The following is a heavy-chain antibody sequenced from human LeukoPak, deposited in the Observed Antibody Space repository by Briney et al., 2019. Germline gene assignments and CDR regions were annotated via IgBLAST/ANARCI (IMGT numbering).Heavy chain of an antibody. D-gene: IGHD3-10*01. CDR1: GFTFSSYE. CDR3: ARDLKLLCFGDTLAGYFQS. Sequence: PGGSMTPPCAASGFTFSSYEMNWVRQAPGKGLEWVSYISTEGSTIYYADSVKGRFTISRDNAKNSLYLQMNSLSAEDTAVYYCARDLKLLCFGDTLAGYFQSWGQ. J-gene: IGHJ4*02. V-gene: IGHV3-48*03. CDR2: ISTEGSTI.